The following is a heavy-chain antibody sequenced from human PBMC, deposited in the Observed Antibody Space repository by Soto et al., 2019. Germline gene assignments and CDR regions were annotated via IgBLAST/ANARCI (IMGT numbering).Heavy chain of an antibody. Sequence: GGSLRLSCAASGFTVSSNYMSWVRQAPGKGLEWVSVIYSSGSTYYADSVKGRFTISRDNSKNTLYLQMNSLRAEDTAVYYCARGIAPAGNYYYGMDVWGQGTTVTVSS. CDR2: IYSSGST. CDR3: ARGIAPAGNYYYGMDV. D-gene: IGHD6-13*01. V-gene: IGHV3-53*01. J-gene: IGHJ6*02. CDR1: GFTVSSNY.